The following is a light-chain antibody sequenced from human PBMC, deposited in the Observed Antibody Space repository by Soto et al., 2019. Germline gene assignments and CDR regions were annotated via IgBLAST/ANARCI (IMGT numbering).Light chain of an antibody. CDR3: QQSYSTLWT. Sequence: EIVLTQSPGTLSFSPGERATLSCRASQSVSSYLAWYQQKPGQAPRLLMYGASSRATGIPDRFSGSGSGTDFTLTISSLQPEDFATYYCQQSYSTLWTFGQGTKVDIK. CDR1: QSVSSY. J-gene: IGKJ1*01. V-gene: IGKV3-20*01. CDR2: GAS.